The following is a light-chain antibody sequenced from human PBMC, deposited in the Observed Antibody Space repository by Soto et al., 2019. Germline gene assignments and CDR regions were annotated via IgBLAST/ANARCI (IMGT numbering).Light chain of an antibody. CDR2: DAS. Sequence: DIQMTQSPSTLSASVGDRVTITCRASQSISSWLAWYQQKPGKAPKLLIYDASSLESGVPSRFSGSGSGTEFTLTISSPQPDDFATYYGQQYNSYALTVGQGTKLEIK. CDR1: QSISSW. J-gene: IGKJ2*01. CDR3: QQYNSYALT. V-gene: IGKV1-5*01.